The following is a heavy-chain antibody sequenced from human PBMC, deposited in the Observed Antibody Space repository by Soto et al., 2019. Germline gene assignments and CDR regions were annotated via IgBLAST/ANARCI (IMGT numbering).Heavy chain of an antibody. CDR1: GASISNTDYS. CDR2: MYYSGST. J-gene: IGHJ5*02. V-gene: IGHV4-39*01. Sequence: QLQLQESGPGLVKPSETLSLTCTVSGASISNTDYSWGWIRQPPGKGLEWIGTMYYSGSTYYNPSLKSRVTISVDTSRKEVSLKLTSVTAADTAVYYCARHSTPCEKNWFHPWGQGTLLPVSS. CDR3: ARHSTPCEKNWFHP.